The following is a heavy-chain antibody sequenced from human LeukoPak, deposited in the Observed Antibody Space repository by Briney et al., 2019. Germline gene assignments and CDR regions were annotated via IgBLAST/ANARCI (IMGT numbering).Heavy chain of an antibody. CDR2: IYYSGST. Sequence: SETLSLTCTVSGGSISSGGYYWSWIRQHPGKGLEWIGYIYYSGSTYYNPSLKSRVTISVDTSKNQFSLKLSSVTAADTAVYYCARAAFVWSGYRYYGMDVWGQGTTVTVSS. D-gene: IGHD3-3*01. CDR3: ARAAFVWSGYRYYGMDV. V-gene: IGHV4-31*03. J-gene: IGHJ6*02. CDR1: GGSISSGGYY.